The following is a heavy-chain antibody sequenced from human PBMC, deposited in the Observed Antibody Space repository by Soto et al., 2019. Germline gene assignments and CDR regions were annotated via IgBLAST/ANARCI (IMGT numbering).Heavy chain of an antibody. V-gene: IGHV4-4*07. CDR1: GGSITSDD. D-gene: IGHD6-19*01. J-gene: IGHJ5*02. CDR3: ASGHSSGWPTNWFDP. CDR2: IYFSGSF. Sequence: PSETLSLTCTVSGGSITSDDWSWIRPPAGKGLEWLGRIYFSGSFNYNPSLKGRVTMSIDRSKNQVSLNLRSVTAADTAVYYCASGHSSGWPTNWFDPWGQGTLVTVSS.